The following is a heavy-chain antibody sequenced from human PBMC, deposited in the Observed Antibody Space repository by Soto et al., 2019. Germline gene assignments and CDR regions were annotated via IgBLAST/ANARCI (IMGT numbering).Heavy chain of an antibody. CDR2: ITGTSAFT. Sequence: GSLRLSCAASGXVLSDCQFNWVRQAPGGGLEWLSSITGTSAFTEYAESIEGRFTISRDNTNKLLFLHMDNLRPEDTAVYYWARDNLAFQGAFDLWGQGTLGTVS. D-gene: IGHD3-16*01. CDR1: GXVLSDCQ. J-gene: IGHJ4*02. V-gene: IGHV3-21*01. CDR3: ARDNLAFQGAFDL.